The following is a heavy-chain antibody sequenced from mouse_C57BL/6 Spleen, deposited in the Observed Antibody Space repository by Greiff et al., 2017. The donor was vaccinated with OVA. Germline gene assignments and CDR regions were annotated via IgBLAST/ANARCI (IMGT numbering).Heavy chain of an antibody. D-gene: IGHD1-1*01. Sequence: QVQLQQPGAELVKPGASVKLSCKASGYTFTSYWMHWVKQRPGQGLEWIGMIHPNSGSTNYNEKFKSKATLTVDKSYSTAYMQLSRLTSEDSAVYKCARGISTVVNWYIDVWGTGTTVTVSS. CDR3: ARGISTVVNWYIDV. CDR1: GYTFTSYW. J-gene: IGHJ1*03. V-gene: IGHV1-64*01. CDR2: IHPNSGST.